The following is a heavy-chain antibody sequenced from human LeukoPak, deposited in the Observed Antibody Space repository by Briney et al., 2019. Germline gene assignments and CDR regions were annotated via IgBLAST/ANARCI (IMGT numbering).Heavy chain of an antibody. CDR3: ARSPSYYDSSGFSLFDY. J-gene: IGHJ4*02. V-gene: IGHV3-64*01. CDR1: GFTFSSYA. CDR2: ISSNGGST. D-gene: IGHD3-22*01. Sequence: GGSLRLSCAASGFTFSSYAMHWVRQAPGKGLEYVSAISSNGGSTYYANSVKGRFTISRDNSKNTLYLQMGSLRAEDMAVYHCARSPSYYDSSGFSLFDYWGQGTLVTVSS.